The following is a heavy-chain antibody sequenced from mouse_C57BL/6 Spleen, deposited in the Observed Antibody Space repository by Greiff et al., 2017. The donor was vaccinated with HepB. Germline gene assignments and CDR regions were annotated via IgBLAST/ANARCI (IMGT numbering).Heavy chain of an antibody. CDR2: IDPSDSYT. CDR3: ARGGTGGFAY. CDR1: GYTFTSYW. D-gene: IGHD4-1*01. J-gene: IGHJ3*01. Sequence: QVQLQQPGAELVMPGASVKLSCKASGYTFTSYWMHWVKQRPGQGLEWIGEIDPSDSYTNYNQKFKGKSTLTVDKSSSTAYMQLSSLTAEDSAVYYCARGGTGGFAYWGQGTLVTVSA. V-gene: IGHV1-69*01.